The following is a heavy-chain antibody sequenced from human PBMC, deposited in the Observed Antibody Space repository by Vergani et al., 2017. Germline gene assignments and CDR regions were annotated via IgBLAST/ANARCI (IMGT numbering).Heavy chain of an antibody. D-gene: IGHD3-22*01. J-gene: IGHJ4*02. CDR3: ARMGGYDEGDAFRIGYFDS. CDR1: GDSISSGVYY. Sequence: QVQLQESGPGLVKPSQTLSLTCSVSGDSISSGVYYWNWIRQHPGKGLEWIGYIYSTGSTHHNPSLRRRINMSVDPSKNQFSLKLNSVTAADTAMYYCARMGGYDEGDAFRIGYFDSWGPGILVTVSS. V-gene: IGHV4-31*03. CDR2: IYSTGST.